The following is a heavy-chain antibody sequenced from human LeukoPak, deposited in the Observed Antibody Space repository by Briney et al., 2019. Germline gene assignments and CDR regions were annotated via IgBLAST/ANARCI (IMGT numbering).Heavy chain of an antibody. D-gene: IGHD4-11*01. CDR1: GYTFTSYD. V-gene: IGHV1-8*03. CDR3: ARRAEGYSKTYYFDY. Sequence: GASVKVSCKASGYTFTSYDINWVRQATGQGLEWMGWMNPNSGNTGYAQKFQGRVTITRNTSISTAYMELSSLRSEDTAVYYCARRAEGYSKTYYFDYWGQGTLVTVSS. J-gene: IGHJ4*02. CDR2: MNPNSGNT.